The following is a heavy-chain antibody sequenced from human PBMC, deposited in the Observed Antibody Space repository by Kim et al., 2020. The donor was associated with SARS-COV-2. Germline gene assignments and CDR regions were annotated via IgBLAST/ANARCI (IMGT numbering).Heavy chain of an antibody. J-gene: IGHJ4*02. Sequence: GGSLRLSCAASGFTFSTFWMHWVRQAPGKGLEWVSRISADGIETNYADSVEGRFTISRDNAKNTVFLQMNSLRAEDTAVYYCVRNYYGSGSYPDDYWGQG. V-gene: IGHV3-74*01. D-gene: IGHD3-10*01. CDR3: VRNYYGSGSYPDDY. CDR2: ISADGIET. CDR1: GFTFSTFW.